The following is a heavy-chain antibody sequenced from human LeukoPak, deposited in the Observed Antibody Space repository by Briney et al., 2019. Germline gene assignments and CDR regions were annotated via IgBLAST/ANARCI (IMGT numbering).Heavy chain of an antibody. CDR1: GYRFTSYW. CDR2: IDPSDSYT. CDR3: AIYYGYPDV. Sequence: GESLKISCKGSGYRFTSYWIGWVRPMSGKGLEWMGRIDPSDSYTKYSPSLQGHVTISVDKSISTAYLQWSSLKASNTAMYYCAIYYGYPDVWGQGTTVTVSS. D-gene: IGHD3-22*01. V-gene: IGHV5-10-1*01. J-gene: IGHJ6*02.